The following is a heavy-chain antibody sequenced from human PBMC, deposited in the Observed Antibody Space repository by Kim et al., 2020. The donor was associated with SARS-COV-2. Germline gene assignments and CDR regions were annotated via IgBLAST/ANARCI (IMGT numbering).Heavy chain of an antibody. CDR2: ISGSGTTT. J-gene: IGHJ6*02. V-gene: IGHV3-23*01. CDR1: GFTFKDAY. Sequence: GGSLRLSCAASGFTFKDAYMSWVRQAPGKGPEWVSVISGSGTTTYYADSVKGRFTISRDNSKNTLYLQMSSLRAEDTAVYYCAKSTQWPRYYGMDVWGQGTTVTVSS. D-gene: IGHD5-12*01. CDR3: AKSTQWPRYYGMDV.